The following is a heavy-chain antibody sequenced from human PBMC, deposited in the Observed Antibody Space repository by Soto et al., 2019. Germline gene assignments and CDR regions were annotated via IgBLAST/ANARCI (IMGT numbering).Heavy chain of an antibody. D-gene: IGHD3-10*01. CDR3: ARDRGFKTQTHYYYYGMDV. V-gene: IGHV3-21*01. Sequence: PGGSLRLSCAASGFTFSSYSMNWVRQAPGKGLEWVSSISSSSSYIYYADSVKGRFTISRDNAKNSLYLQMNSLRAEDTAVYYCARDRGFKTQTHYYYYGMDVWGQGTTVTVSS. CDR2: ISSSSSYI. J-gene: IGHJ6*02. CDR1: GFTFSSYS.